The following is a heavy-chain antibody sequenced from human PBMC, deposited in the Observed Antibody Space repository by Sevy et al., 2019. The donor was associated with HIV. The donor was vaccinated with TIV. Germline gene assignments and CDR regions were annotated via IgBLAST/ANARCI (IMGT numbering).Heavy chain of an antibody. CDR3: TRGSGSQSIFDY. CDR2: FKSKIHGGTT. CDR1: GFIFGDYG. D-gene: IGHD1-26*01. Sequence: GGSLRLSCTASGFIFGDYGMSWVRQAPGKGLEWIAFFKSKIHGGTTENAASVKGRFTISRDDSKTIVYLQMSNLKTADTAVYYCTRGSGSQSIFDYWGQGTLVTVSS. V-gene: IGHV3-49*04. J-gene: IGHJ4*02.